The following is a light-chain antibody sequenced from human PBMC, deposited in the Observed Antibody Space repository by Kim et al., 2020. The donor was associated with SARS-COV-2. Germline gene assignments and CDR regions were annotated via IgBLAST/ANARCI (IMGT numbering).Light chain of an antibody. CDR3: KSRDSSGNLLV. V-gene: IGLV3-19*01. CDR1: SLRTYY. Sequence: SSELTQDPAVSVALGQTVRITCQGDSLRTYYANWYQQKPGQAPLLVIHGKNNRPSGIPDRFSGSRSENTASLTITGAQAEDEADYYCKSRDSSGNLLVFGGGTKVTVL. CDR2: GKN. J-gene: IGLJ3*02.